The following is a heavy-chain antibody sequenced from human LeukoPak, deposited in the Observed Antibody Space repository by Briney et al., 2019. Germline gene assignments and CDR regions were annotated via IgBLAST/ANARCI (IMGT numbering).Heavy chain of an antibody. D-gene: IGHD5-12*01. CDR2: IYYSGST. CDR1: GGSISSGGYY. J-gene: IGHJ5*02. Sequence: SETLSLTCTVSGGSISSGGYYWSWIRQHPGKGLEWIGYIYYSGSTYYNPSLKSRVTISVDTSKNQFSLKLSSVTAADTAVYYCAREAYSGYDRSRRDWFDPWGQGTLVTVSS. CDR3: AREAYSGYDRSRRDWFDP. V-gene: IGHV4-31*03.